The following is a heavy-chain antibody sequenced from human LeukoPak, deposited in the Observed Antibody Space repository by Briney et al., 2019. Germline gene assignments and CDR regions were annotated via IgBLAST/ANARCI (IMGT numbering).Heavy chain of an antibody. V-gene: IGHV4-39*01. D-gene: IGHD6-13*01. Sequence: PSETLSLTCTVSGGSISSSSYDWGWICQPPGKGLEWIGSIYYSGSTYYNPSLKSRVTISVDTSKNQFSLKLSSVTAADTAVYYCARRKQLGQLDYWGQGTLVTVSS. CDR1: GGSISSSSYD. J-gene: IGHJ4*02. CDR3: ARRKQLGQLDY. CDR2: IYYSGST.